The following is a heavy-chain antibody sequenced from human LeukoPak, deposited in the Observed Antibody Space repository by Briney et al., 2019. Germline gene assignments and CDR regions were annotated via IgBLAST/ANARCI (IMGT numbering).Heavy chain of an antibody. Sequence: SETLSLTCTVSGGSISSSSYHWGWIRQPPGKGLEWIGSIYYSGSTYYNPSLKSRVTISVDTSKNQFSLKLSSVTAADTAVYYCARPGIAVEPTWYFDLWGRGTMVTVSS. J-gene: IGHJ2*01. CDR3: ARPGIAVEPTWYFDL. CDR2: IYYSGST. CDR1: GGSISSSSYH. D-gene: IGHD6-19*01. V-gene: IGHV4-39*01.